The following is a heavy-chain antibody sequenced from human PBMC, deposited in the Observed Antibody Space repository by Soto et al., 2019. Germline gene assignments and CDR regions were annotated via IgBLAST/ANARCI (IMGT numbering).Heavy chain of an antibody. J-gene: IGHJ6*03. Sequence: QVQLVQSGAEVKKPGASVKVSCKASGYTFTSXDINWXXXXXXXGXEWMGWMNPNSGNTGYAQKFQGRVTMTRNXSISTAXXXXXXXXXXXXXXXXXXXXXXXXXXXXXXXYYMDVWGKGTTVTVSS. CDR2: MNPNSGNT. CDR1: GYTFTSXD. V-gene: IGHV1-8*01. CDR3: XXXXXXXXXXXXXXYYMDV.